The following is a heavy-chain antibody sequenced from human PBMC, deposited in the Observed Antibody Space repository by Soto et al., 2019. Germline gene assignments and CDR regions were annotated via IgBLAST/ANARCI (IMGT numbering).Heavy chain of an antibody. CDR3: ARDLSSDSTGFRGYDL. CDR1: GGTVSSYA. D-gene: IGHD3-22*01. Sequence: QVHLVQSGAEVKKPGSSVNVSCKASGGTVSSYAITWVRQAPGKGLEWMGVFIPIFVSAHYAQKFQGRVTITADESTSTAYMEMSGLRSEDTAIYYCARDLSSDSTGFRGYDLWGQGPLVTVSS. J-gene: IGHJ4*02. CDR2: FIPIFVSA. V-gene: IGHV1-69*01.